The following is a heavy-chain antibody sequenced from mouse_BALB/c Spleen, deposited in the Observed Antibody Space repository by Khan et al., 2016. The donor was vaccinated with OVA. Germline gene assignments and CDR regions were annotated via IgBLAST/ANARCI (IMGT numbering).Heavy chain of an antibody. CDR2: INPSTGYT. Sequence: QVQLQQSGADLAKPGASVKMSCKASGYTFTSYWMHWVKQRPGQGLEWIGYINPSTGYTEYNQKFKDKATLTADKSSSTDYMQLSSLTSEDSAVYYCARRDYYSFDYWGQGTTLTVSS. CDR3: ARRDYYSFDY. J-gene: IGHJ2*01. CDR1: GYTFTSYW. D-gene: IGHD2-13*01. V-gene: IGHV1-7*01.